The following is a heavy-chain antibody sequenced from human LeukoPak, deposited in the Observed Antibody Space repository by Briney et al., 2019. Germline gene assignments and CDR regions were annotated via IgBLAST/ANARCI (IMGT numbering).Heavy chain of an antibody. J-gene: IGHJ6*03. CDR1: GGSISSYY. CDR2: IYYSGST. CDR3: ARSSISFGYMDV. Sequence: SETLSLTCTVSGGSISSYYWSWIRQPPGKGLEWIGYIYYSGSTNYNPSLKSRVTISVDTSKNQFSLKLSSVTAADTAVYYCARSSISFGYMDVWGKGTTVTVSS. D-gene: IGHD2-2*01. V-gene: IGHV4-59*01.